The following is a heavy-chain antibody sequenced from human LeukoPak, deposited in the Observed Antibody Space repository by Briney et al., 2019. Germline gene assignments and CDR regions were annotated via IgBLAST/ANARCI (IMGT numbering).Heavy chain of an antibody. CDR3: ARYVAGLDS. J-gene: IGHJ4*02. D-gene: IGHD6-19*01. V-gene: IGHV1-18*01. CDR1: GYTFTSYG. CDR2: INAYNGNT. Sequence: ASVKVSCKASGYTFTSYGISWLRQAPGQGLEWMGWINAYNGNTNYAQKLQGRVTMNTDTSTSTAYMELTSRRSEDTAIYYCARYVAGLDSWGEGTLVGVSS.